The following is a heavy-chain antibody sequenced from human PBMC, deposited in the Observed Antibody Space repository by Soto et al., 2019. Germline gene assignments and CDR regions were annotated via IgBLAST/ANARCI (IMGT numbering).Heavy chain of an antibody. V-gene: IGHV3-21*01. CDR3: ARERTTYYFDSSCSNWEFQH. CDR2: ISSSTTYI. Sequence: EVQLVESGGGLVKPGGSLRLSCAASGFTFSSFSMNWVRQAPGKGLEWVSSISSSTTYIYYADSVKGRFTISRDNAKNSLYLQMNSLRAEDTAVYYCARERTTYYFDSSCSNWEFQHWGQGTLVTVSS. D-gene: IGHD3-22*01. J-gene: IGHJ1*01. CDR1: GFTFSSFS.